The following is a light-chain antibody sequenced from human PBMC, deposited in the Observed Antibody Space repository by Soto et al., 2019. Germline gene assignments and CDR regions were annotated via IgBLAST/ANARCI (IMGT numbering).Light chain of an antibody. V-gene: IGKV3-15*01. CDR3: QQYSDWPLS. Sequence: EIVITQSPATLSVSPGERVTLSCRASQSIRSNLAWYQQKPGQAPRFLIYDASSRATGIPARFSGTGSGTEFTLTISSXQSEDSAVYYCQQYSDWPLSFGQGTKVDIK. CDR2: DAS. J-gene: IGKJ1*01. CDR1: QSIRSN.